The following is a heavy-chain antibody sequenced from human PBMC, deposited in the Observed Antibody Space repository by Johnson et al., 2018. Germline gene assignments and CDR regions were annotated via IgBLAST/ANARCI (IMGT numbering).Heavy chain of an antibody. D-gene: IGHD6-13*01. J-gene: IGHJ1*01. V-gene: IGHV3-23*04. Sequence: VQLVQSGGGLVQPGGSLRLSCAASGFTFSNYAMTWVRQAPGKGLEWVSAISFSGTIKYADSVRGRFTLSRDNSMNPRYLQMNSLRAEDTAVYYCAKDPHDSSWYRYFQHWGQGTLGTVSS. CDR2: ISFSGTI. CDR3: AKDPHDSSWYRYFQH. CDR1: GFTFSNYA.